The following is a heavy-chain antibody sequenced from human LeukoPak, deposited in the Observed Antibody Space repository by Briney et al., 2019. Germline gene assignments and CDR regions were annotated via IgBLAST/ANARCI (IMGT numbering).Heavy chain of an antibody. D-gene: IGHD3-10*01. Sequence: GGSLRLSCAASGFTFSSYAMHWVRQAPGKGLEWVANIKEDGSKKYYVDSVKGRFTISRDNVKESLYLQMNSLRAEDTALYYCASESYYAFDYWGQGTLVTVSS. CDR1: GFTFSSYA. V-gene: IGHV3-7*01. J-gene: IGHJ4*02. CDR2: IKEDGSKK. CDR3: ASESYYAFDY.